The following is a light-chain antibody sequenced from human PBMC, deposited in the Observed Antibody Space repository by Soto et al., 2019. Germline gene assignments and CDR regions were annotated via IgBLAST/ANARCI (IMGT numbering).Light chain of an antibody. Sequence: EIVMTQSPATLSVSPGERVTLSCRASQSVRSNLAWYQQKPGQAPRPLIYAASTRATGIPARFSGSGSGTEFSLTISSLQSEDFAVYYCQQYNDWPFTFGPGTKVDIK. V-gene: IGKV3-15*01. CDR2: AAS. CDR1: QSVRSN. J-gene: IGKJ3*01. CDR3: QQYNDWPFT.